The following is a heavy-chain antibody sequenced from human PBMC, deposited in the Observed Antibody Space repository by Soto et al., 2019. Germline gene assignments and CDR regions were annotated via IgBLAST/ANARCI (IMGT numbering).Heavy chain of an antibody. V-gene: IGHV4-31*03. CDR1: GGSISSGGYY. D-gene: IGHD4-4*01. CDR3: ARDLSSDYGNAFDI. Sequence: PSETLSLTCTVSGGSISSGGYYWSWIRHHPGKGLEWIGYIYYSGSTDYNPSLKSRVTISVDTSKNQFSLKLSSVTAADTAVDYCARDLSSDYGNAFDIWGQGTLVTVSS. CDR2: IYYSGST. J-gene: IGHJ3*02.